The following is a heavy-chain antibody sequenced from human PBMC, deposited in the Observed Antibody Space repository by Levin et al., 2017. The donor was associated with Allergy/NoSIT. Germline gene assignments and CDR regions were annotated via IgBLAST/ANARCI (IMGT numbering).Heavy chain of an antibody. J-gene: IGHJ3*02. Sequence: PGGSLRLSCAASGFTFSSYGIHWVRQAPGKGLEWVTVISYNGNTKYYADSVKGRFTISRDNSKNTLYLQMNSLRAEDTAVYYCAKEIFGSPTPHDAFDIWGQGTMVTVSS. CDR2: ISYNGNTK. V-gene: IGHV3-30*18. D-gene: IGHD3-3*01. CDR1: GFTFSSYG. CDR3: AKEIFGSPTPHDAFDI.